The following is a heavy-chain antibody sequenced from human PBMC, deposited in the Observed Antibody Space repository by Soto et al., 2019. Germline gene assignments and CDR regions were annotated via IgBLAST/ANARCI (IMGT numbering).Heavy chain of an antibody. CDR2: IKQDGSEK. CDR3: ARGRTYYYDSSGYYYPQALDY. CDR1: GFTFSSYW. D-gene: IGHD3-22*01. V-gene: IGHV3-7*01. Sequence: GGSLRLSCAASGFTFSSYWMSWVRQAPGKGLEWVANIKQDGSEKYYVDSVKGRFTISRDNAKNSLYLQMNSLRAEDTAVYYCARGRTYYYDSSGYYYPQALDYWGQGTLVTVSS. J-gene: IGHJ4*02.